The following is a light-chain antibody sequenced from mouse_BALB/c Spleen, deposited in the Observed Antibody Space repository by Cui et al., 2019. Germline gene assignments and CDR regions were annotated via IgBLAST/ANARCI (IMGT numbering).Light chain of an antibody. J-gene: IGKJ5*01. CDR3: HQWSSYPLT. CDR2: STS. V-gene: IGKV4-79*01. CDR1: SSVSSSY. Sequence: QIVLTQSPAIMSASPGEKVTLTCSASSSVSSSYLYWYQQKPGSSPKLWIYSTSTLASGVPARFSGSGSGTSYSLTISSMEAEDAASYFCHQWSSYPLTFGAGTKLELK.